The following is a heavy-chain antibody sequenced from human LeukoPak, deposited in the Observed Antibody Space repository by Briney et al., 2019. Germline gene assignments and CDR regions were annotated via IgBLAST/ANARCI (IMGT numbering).Heavy chain of an antibody. Sequence: GGSLRLSCAASGFTFSDYYMTWIRQAPGKGLEWVSDISTSSTNTKYADSVKDRFTISRDNAKNSLYLQMNSLRAEDTAVYYCARDLYDNNRVQDYWGQGTLVTVSS. V-gene: IGHV3-11*05. CDR2: ISTSSTNT. D-gene: IGHD1-14*01. CDR1: GFTFSDYY. CDR3: ARDLYDNNRVQDY. J-gene: IGHJ4*02.